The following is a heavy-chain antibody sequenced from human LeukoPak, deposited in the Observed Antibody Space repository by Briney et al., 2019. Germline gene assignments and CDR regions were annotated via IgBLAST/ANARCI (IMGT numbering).Heavy chain of an antibody. CDR3: ARLVVTQWQPYDY. J-gene: IGHJ4*02. D-gene: IGHD2-15*01. CDR1: GAHFANYW. Sequence: GAPRKISVKGPGAHFANYWIAGGRRIPGKGLEGRGIIYPGDSETTYSPSFPGQVSTSADTSTSTAYLQWSSLEASHTAMYYCARLVVTQWQPYDYWGQGTLVSVSS. CDR2: IYPGDSET. V-gene: IGHV5-51*01.